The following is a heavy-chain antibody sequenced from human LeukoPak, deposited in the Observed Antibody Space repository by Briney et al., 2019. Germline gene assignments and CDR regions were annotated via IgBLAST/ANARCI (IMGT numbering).Heavy chain of an antibody. D-gene: IGHD6-19*01. V-gene: IGHV3-30*18. CDR1: GFTLSSYG. J-gene: IGHJ4*02. CDR3: AKDSGHSSGWHSVGFDY. Sequence: GGSLRLSCAASGFTLSSYGMHWVRQAPGKGLEWVAVISYDGSNKYYADSVKGRFTISRDNSKNTLYLQMNSLRAEDTAVYYCAKDSGHSSGWHSVGFDYWGQGTPVTVSS. CDR2: ISYDGSNK.